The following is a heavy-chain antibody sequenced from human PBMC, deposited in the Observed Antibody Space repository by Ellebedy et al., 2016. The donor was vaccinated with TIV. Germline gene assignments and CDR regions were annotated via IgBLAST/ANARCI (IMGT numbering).Heavy chain of an antibody. CDR1: GFTFSSYT. CDR2: ISSVSSYM. CDR3: ARDREGGVAFHY. J-gene: IGHJ4*02. V-gene: IGHV3-21*01. Sequence: PGGSLRLSCAASGFTFSSYTMSWVRQAPGRGLEWVASISSVSSYMHYADSLKGRFTISRDNAKNSLYLQMNSLKAEDTAVYYCARDREGGVAFHYWGQGTLVTVSS. D-gene: IGHD2-8*02.